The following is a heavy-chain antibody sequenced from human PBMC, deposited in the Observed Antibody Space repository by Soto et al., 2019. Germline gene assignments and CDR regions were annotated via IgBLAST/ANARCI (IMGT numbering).Heavy chain of an antibody. J-gene: IGHJ6*02. Sequence: GESLKISCKGSGFTFNNYCISWVRQMPGKGLEWMGRIDPTDAETIYTPSFRGHVTISVDKSINTASQHWSSLRASDTGMYYCGPSPLVVAVAGDHYRMDVNAQATKVTVSS. V-gene: IGHV5-10-1*01. CDR2: IDPTDAET. CDR3: GPSPLVVAVAGDHYRMDV. CDR1: GFTFNNYC. D-gene: IGHD2-2*01.